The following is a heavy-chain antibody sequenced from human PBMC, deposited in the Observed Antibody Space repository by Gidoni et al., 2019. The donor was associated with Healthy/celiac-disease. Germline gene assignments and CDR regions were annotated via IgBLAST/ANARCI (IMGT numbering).Heavy chain of an antibody. Sequence: EVQLVESGGGLVKPGGSLRLSCAASGFPFSSYSMNWVRQAPGKGLEWVSSISSSSSYIYYADSVKGRFTISRDNAKNSLYLQMNSLRAEDTAVYYCARDLRHCSGGSCYYDAFDIWGQGTMVTVSS. J-gene: IGHJ3*02. CDR1: GFPFSSYS. D-gene: IGHD2-15*01. CDR3: ARDLRHCSGGSCYYDAFDI. CDR2: ISSSSSYI. V-gene: IGHV3-21*01.